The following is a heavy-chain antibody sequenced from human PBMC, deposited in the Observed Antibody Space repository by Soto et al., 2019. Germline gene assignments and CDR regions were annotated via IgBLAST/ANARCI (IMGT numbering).Heavy chain of an antibody. V-gene: IGHV2-5*02. J-gene: IGHJ5*02. CDR1: GFSLSTSGVG. D-gene: IGHD6-6*01. Sequence: QITLKESGPTLVKPTQTLTLTCTFSGFSLSTSGVGVGWIRQPPGKALEWLALIYWDDDKRYSPSLKSRLTITTDTSKNQVVLTMANMDPVDTATYYCAHRYAEVSIAARRGENWFDPWGQGTLVTVSS. CDR3: AHRYAEVSIAARRGENWFDP. CDR2: IYWDDDK.